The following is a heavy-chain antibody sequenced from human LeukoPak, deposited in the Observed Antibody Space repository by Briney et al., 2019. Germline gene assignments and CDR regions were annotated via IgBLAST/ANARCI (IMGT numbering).Heavy chain of an antibody. Sequence: SETLSLTCTVSGGSISSSYSYWGWIRQPPGKGLEWIGNIYYSGSTYYNPSLKSRVTISVDTSKNHFSLKLNSVTPADTAVYYCATLTGGDDAFDIWGQGTMVTVSS. J-gene: IGHJ3*02. CDR3: ATLTGGDDAFDI. CDR1: GGSISSSYSY. D-gene: IGHD4-23*01. CDR2: IYYSGST. V-gene: IGHV4-39*07.